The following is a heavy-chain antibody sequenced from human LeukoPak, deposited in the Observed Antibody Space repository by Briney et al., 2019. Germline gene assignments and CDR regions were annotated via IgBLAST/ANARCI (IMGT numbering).Heavy chain of an antibody. D-gene: IGHD3-22*01. CDR1: GFTFSSYG. Sequence: GGSLRLSCAASGFTFSSYGMSWVRQAPGKGLEWVSAISGSGGSTYYADSVKGRFTISRDNSKNTLYLQMNSLRAEDTAVYYCAKDTRTYYYDSSGYDDAFDIWGQGTMVTVSS. CDR3: AKDTRTYYYDSSGYDDAFDI. V-gene: IGHV3-23*01. CDR2: ISGSGGST. J-gene: IGHJ3*02.